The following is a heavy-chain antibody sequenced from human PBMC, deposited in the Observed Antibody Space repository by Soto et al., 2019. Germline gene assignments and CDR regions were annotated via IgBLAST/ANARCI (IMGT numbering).Heavy chain of an antibody. CDR1: GGTFSSYA. CDR2: IIPIVGTA. J-gene: IGHJ6*02. CDR3: ARAKFGVGIYAYYYCGMDA. Sequence: QVQLVQSGAEVKKPGSSVKVSCKASGGTFSSYAISWVRQAPGQGLEWMGGIIPIVGTANYAQKFQGRVSITADEPTSPANRERSRLRYEDTAVYYCARAKFGVGIYAYYYCGMDAWGQGTTVSVSS. D-gene: IGHD3-3*01. V-gene: IGHV1-69*12.